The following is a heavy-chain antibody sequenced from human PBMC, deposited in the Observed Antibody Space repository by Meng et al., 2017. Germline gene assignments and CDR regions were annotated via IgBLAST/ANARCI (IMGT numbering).Heavy chain of an antibody. CDR1: GGSISSSNW. CDR3: ARIGDWGSTRYFDY. V-gene: IGHV4-4*02. CDR2: IYHSGST. D-gene: IGHD7-27*01. J-gene: IGHJ4*02. Sequence: QVQLQGPGPGLVKASGTLSLTCAVSGGSISSSNWWSWVRQSPGKGLEWIGEIYHSGSTNYNPSLKSRVTISVDKSKNQFSLKLSSVTAADTAVYYCARIGDWGSTRYFDYWGQGTLVTVSS.